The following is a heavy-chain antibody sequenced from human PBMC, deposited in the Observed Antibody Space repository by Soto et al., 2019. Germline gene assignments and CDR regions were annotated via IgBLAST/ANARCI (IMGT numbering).Heavy chain of an antibody. CDR1: GYTFTSYA. D-gene: IGHD3-16*02. CDR3: ARTNGGVIVRGYYYYMDV. V-gene: IGHV1-3*01. J-gene: IGHJ6*03. Sequence: GASVKVSCKASGYTFTSYAMHWVRQAPGQRLEWMGWINAGIGNTKYSQKFQGRVTMTRNTSISTAYMELSSLRSEDTAVYYCARTNGGVIVRGYYYYMDVWGKGTTVTVSS. CDR2: INAGIGNT.